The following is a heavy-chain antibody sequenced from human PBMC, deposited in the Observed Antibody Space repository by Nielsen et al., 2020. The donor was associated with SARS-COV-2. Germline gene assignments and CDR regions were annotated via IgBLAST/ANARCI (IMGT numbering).Heavy chain of an antibody. CDR1: GFTFSSYE. V-gene: IGHV3-48*03. D-gene: IGHD6-19*01. Sequence: GGSLRLSCAASGFTFSSYEMHWVRQAPGKGLEWVSYISSSSSTMYYADSVKGRFTISRDNAKRSLNLQMNSLRAEDTGVYYCAREGPEIAVAGSGLDVWGQGTTVTVSS. J-gene: IGHJ6*02. CDR2: ISSSSSTM. CDR3: AREGPEIAVAGSGLDV.